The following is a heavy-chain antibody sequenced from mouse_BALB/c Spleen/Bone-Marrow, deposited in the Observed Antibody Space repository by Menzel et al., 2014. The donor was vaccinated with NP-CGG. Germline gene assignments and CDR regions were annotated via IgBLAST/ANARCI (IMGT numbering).Heavy chain of an antibody. J-gene: IGHJ3*01. Sequence: EVQLVESGGGLVQPGESLKLSCESNEYEFPSHDMSWVRKTPEKRLELVAAINSDGGSTYYPDTMERRFIISRDNSKKTLYLQMSSLRSEDTAFYYCGRHGDYYGSSLFAYWGQGTLVTVSA. D-gene: IGHD1-1*01. V-gene: IGHV5-2*01. CDR3: GRHGDYYGSSLFAY. CDR2: INSDGGST. CDR1: EYEFPSHD.